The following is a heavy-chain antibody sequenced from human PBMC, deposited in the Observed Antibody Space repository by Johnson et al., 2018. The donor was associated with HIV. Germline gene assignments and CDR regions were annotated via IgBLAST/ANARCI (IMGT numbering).Heavy chain of an antibody. CDR1: GLTLRNAW. D-gene: IGHD1-26*01. J-gene: IGHJ3*01. CDR2: IKREVDDGTT. Sequence: VQLVESGGGLVPPGGSLRISCSGSGLTLRNAWMTWVRQAPGKGLEWVGHIKREVDDGTTDYTAPVKGRFTILRDGSKNILYLQMNNLKAEDTALYYCTTRLNSGTYWGNYDFDVWGQGTMVTVSS. V-gene: IGHV3-15*01. CDR3: TTRLNSGTYWGNYDFDV.